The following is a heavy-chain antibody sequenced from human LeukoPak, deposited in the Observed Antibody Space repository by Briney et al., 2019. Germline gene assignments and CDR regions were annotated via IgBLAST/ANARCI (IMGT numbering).Heavy chain of an antibody. V-gene: IGHV3-30*02. CDR1: GFTFSSYG. CDR2: IRYDGSNK. Sequence: GGSLRLSCAASGFTFSSYGMHWVRQAPGKGLEWVAFIRYDGSNKYYADSVKGRFTISRDNSKNTLYLQMNSLRAEDTAVYYCAKDGAATQYSSSSSFDYWGQGTLVTVSS. CDR3: AKDGAATQYSSSSSFDY. J-gene: IGHJ4*02. D-gene: IGHD6-6*01.